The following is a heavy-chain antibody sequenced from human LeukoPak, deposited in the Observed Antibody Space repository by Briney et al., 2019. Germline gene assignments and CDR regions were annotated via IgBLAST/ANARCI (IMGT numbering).Heavy chain of an antibody. CDR1: GGTFSSYA. CDR2: IIPIFGTA. V-gene: IGHV1-69*13. CDR3: ARSGYCSSTSCHEEGLYYFDY. Sequence: ASVKVSCKASGGTFSSYAISWVRQAPGQGLEWMGRIIPIFGTANYAQKFQGRVTITADESTSTAYMELSSLRSEDTAVYYCARSGYCSSTSCHEEGLYYFDYWGQGTLVTVSS. D-gene: IGHD2-2*01. J-gene: IGHJ4*02.